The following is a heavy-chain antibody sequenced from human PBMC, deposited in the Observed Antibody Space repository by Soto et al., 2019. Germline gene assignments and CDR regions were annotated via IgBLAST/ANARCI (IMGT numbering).Heavy chain of an antibody. CDR3: AKEGTYGDYVAGDY. CDR2: ISYDGSNK. D-gene: IGHD4-17*01. J-gene: IGHJ4*02. V-gene: IGHV3-30*18. Sequence: QVQLVESGGGVVQPGRSLRLSCAASGFTFSSYGMHWVRQAPGKGLEWVAVISYDGSNKYYADSVKVRFTISRDNSKNTLYLQMNSLRAEDTAVYYCAKEGTYGDYVAGDYWGQGTLVTVSS. CDR1: GFTFSSYG.